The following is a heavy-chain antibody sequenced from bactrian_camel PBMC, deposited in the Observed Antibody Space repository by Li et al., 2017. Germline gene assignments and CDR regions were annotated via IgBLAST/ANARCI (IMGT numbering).Heavy chain of an antibody. CDR1: GYAYSDGYC. J-gene: IGHJ4*01. CDR2: MYSGESST. D-gene: IGHD5*01. V-gene: IGHV3S40*01. Sequence: DVQLVESGGGQVQPGGSLRLSCVVSGYAYSDGYCLGWFRQAPGKEREGVAQMYSGESSTYYADSVKGRFTISRDNAKNTLYLQLNSLTTDDTGMYFCLVGFDYWGRGTQVTVS. CDR3: LVGFDY.